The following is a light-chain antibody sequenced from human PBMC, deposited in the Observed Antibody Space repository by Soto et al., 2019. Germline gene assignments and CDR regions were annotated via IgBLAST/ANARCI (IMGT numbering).Light chain of an antibody. Sequence: IQMTQSPSSLSASVGYRLTITCQASQNINNYLNWYQQKPGRAPNLLIHDASNLEAGVPSRLRGSGSGTDFTFTISRLQPEDIATYYCQQYENLPTFGQGTRLEIK. CDR2: DAS. CDR3: QQYENLPT. CDR1: QNINNY. J-gene: IGKJ5*01. V-gene: IGKV1-33*01.